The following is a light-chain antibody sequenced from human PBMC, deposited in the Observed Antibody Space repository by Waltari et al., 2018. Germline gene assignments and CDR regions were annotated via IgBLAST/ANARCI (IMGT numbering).Light chain of an antibody. CDR3: QQGSSFPLT. Sequence: EIVMTQSPATLSVSPGERATLPCRASQSVSSNLAWYQQKPGQAPRLLMYGASTRATGIPARFSGSGSGTEFTLTISSLQSEDFATYYCQQGSSFPLTFGGGT. CDR1: QSVSSN. CDR2: GAS. V-gene: IGKV3-15*01. J-gene: IGKJ4*01.